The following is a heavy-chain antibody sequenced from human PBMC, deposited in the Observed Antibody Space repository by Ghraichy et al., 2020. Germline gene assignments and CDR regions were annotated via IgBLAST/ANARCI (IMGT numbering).Heavy chain of an antibody. CDR3: ARDVARIGYQWLRLPGSVAFDI. V-gene: IGHV1-2*04. CDR2: INPNSGGT. Sequence: ASVRVSCKASGYTFTGYYMHWVRQAPGQGLEWMGWINPNSGGTNYAQKFQGWVTMTRDTSISTAYMELSRLRSDDTAVYYCARDVARIGYQWLRLPGSVAFDIWGQGTMVTVSS. J-gene: IGHJ3*02. CDR1: GYTFTGYY. D-gene: IGHD5-12*01.